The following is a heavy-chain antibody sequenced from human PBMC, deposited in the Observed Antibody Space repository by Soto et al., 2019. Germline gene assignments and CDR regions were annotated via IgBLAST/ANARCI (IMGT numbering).Heavy chain of an antibody. V-gene: IGHV3-66*01. CDR2: IYSAGNT. Sequence: EVQLVESGGDLVQPGGSLRLSCAASGFTVSSNYMSWVRQAPGKGLEWISIIYSAGNTYYADSVKGRFTISRDNSKNTLYLQMNSLGAEDTAVYYCARDFVVGVPTINYYYGMDVWGQGTTVTVSS. CDR3: ARDFVVGVPTINYYYGMDV. D-gene: IGHD1-26*01. J-gene: IGHJ6*02. CDR1: GFTVSSNY.